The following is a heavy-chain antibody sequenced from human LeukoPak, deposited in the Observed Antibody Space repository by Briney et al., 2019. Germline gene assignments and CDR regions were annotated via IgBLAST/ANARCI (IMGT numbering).Heavy chain of an antibody. Sequence: SETLSLTCTVSGGSISSYYWSWIRHPPGKGLEWIGYIYYSGSTNYNPSLKSRVTISVDTSKNQFSLKLSSVTAADTAVYYCARGRLPIDYWGQGTLVTVSS. J-gene: IGHJ4*02. V-gene: IGHV4-59*01. CDR1: GGSISSYY. CDR2: IYYSGST. CDR3: ARGRLPIDY. D-gene: IGHD4-11*01.